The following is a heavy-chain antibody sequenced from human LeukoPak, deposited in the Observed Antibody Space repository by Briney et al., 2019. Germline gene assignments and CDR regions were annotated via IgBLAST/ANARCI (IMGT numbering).Heavy chain of an antibody. CDR1: GYTFSRNG. J-gene: IGHJ3*02. V-gene: IGHV1-18*04. Sequence: ASVKVSCKAAGYTFSRNGISWVRQGPGQGLEWMAWISPYNGDKKYAPEFQGRVTVTTDTSTSTAYMELRSLRSDVTALYYCAKLRGGIYSSRDAFDIWGHGTMVTVSS. D-gene: IGHD3-16*01. CDR3: AKLRGGIYSSRDAFDI. CDR2: ISPYNGDK.